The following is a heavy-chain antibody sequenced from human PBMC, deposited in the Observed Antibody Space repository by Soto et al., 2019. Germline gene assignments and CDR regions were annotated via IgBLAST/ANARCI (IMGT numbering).Heavy chain of an antibody. Sequence: QVQLQESGPGLVKPSETLSLTCTVSGGSISSYYWSWMRQSPGKGLEWIGYIYNNGSTNYSPSLKSRVTIPIDTSKNQFSLKLNSVTAADTAVYYCARKAGSPWGQGTLVTVSS. D-gene: IGHD6-19*01. CDR2: IYNNGST. V-gene: IGHV4-59*01. CDR3: ARKAGSP. CDR1: GGSISSYY. J-gene: IGHJ5*02.